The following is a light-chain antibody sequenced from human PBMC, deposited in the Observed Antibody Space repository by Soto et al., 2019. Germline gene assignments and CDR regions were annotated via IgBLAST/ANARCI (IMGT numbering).Light chain of an antibody. CDR3: QQRSNWPWT. CDR1: QNVSSY. Sequence: EIVLTQSPGTLSLSPGERATLSCWASQNVSSYLAWYQQKPGQAPRLLIYDASNRATGIPARFSGSGSGTDFTLTISSLEPEDFAVYYCQQRSNWPWTFGQGTKVDIK. V-gene: IGKV3-11*01. CDR2: DAS. J-gene: IGKJ1*01.